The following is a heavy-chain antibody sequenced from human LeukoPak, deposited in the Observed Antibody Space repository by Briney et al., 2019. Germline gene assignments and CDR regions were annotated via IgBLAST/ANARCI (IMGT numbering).Heavy chain of an antibody. J-gene: IGHJ4*02. D-gene: IGHD4-23*01. CDR1: GFTFSNYA. CDR3: AIGPGGLFDY. CDR2: INGSGGRT. V-gene: IGHV3-23*01. Sequence: GGSLRLSCAASGFTFSNYAMSWVRQAPGKGLEWVSSINGSGGRTYYADSVKGRFTISRDNSKNTLYLQMNSLRAEDTAVYYCAIGPGGLFDYWGQGTLVTVSS.